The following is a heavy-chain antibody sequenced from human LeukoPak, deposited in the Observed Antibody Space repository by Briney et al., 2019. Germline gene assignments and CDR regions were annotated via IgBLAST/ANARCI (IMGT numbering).Heavy chain of an antibody. Sequence: PSETLSLTCTVSGGSISSGSYYWSWIRQPAGKGLEWIGRIYTSGSTNYNPSLKSRVTISVDTSKNQFSLKLSSVTAADTAMYYCARDKASSAGYYYYGMDVWGQGTTVTVSS. CDR1: GGSISSGSYY. CDR3: ARDKASSAGYYYYGMDV. D-gene: IGHD6-19*01. J-gene: IGHJ6*02. V-gene: IGHV4-61*02. CDR2: IYTSGST.